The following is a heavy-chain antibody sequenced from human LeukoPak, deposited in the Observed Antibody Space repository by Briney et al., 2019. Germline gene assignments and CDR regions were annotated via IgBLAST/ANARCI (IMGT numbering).Heavy chain of an antibody. Sequence: GGSLRLSCAASGFTFSSSAMSWVRQAPGKGLEWVSSISSSSSYIYYADSVKGRFTISRDNAKNSLYLQMNSLRAEDTAVYYCARDSGSRSDYWGQGTLVTVSS. CDR1: GFTFSSSA. J-gene: IGHJ4*02. CDR2: ISSSSSYI. V-gene: IGHV3-21*01. D-gene: IGHD1-26*01. CDR3: ARDSGSRSDY.